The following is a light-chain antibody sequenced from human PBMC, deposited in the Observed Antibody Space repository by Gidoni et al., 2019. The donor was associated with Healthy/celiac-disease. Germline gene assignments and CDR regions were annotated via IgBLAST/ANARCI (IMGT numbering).Light chain of an antibody. V-gene: IGKV1-33*01. Sequence: DIQMTQSPSSLSASVGDRVTITCQASQDISHYLNWYQQKPGKAPKLLIYDASNLETGVPSRFSGSGSGTDFTFTISSLQPEDIATYYCQQYDNLLPITFGQXTRLEIK. CDR3: QQYDNLLPIT. J-gene: IGKJ5*01. CDR1: QDISHY. CDR2: DAS.